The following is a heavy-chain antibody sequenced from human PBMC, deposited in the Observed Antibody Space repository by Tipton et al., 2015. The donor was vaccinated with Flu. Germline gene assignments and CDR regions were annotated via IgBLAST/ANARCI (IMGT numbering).Heavy chain of an antibody. D-gene: IGHD1-1*01. V-gene: IGHV3-48*03. J-gene: IGHJ3*02. CDR1: GFNLSSYE. Sequence: SLRLSCVGSGFNLSSYEMNWVRQAPGKGLEWVSYISIDSRTRYYADSVKGRFTISRDYAKKSVSLLMNSLGAEDTALYYCVRDPFLGTGDAFDIWGQGTMVTVSS. CDR3: VRDPFLGTGDAFDI. CDR2: ISIDSRTR.